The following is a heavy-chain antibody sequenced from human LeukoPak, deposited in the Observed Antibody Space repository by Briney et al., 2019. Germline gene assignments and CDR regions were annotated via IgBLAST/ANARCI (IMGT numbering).Heavy chain of an antibody. CDR1: GGSISSSSYY. CDR2: IYYSGST. D-gene: IGHD6-13*01. Sequence: PSETLSLTCTVSGGSISSSSYYWGWIRQPPVKGLEWIGSIYYSGSTYYNPSLKSRVTISVDTSKNQFSLKLSSVTAADTAVYYCARLKVGSSWYYFDYWGQGTLVTVSS. V-gene: IGHV4-39*01. J-gene: IGHJ4*02. CDR3: ARLKVGSSWYYFDY.